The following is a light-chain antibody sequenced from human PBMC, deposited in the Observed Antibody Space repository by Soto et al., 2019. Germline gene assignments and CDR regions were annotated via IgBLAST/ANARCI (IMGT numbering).Light chain of an antibody. CDR2: KAS. CDR1: QSINHW. Sequence: DIQMTQSPSTLSASVGDRVTITCRASQSINHWLAWYQQKPGKAPKLLIYKASNLDIGVPSRFSGSGSGTEFTLTISSLQTDDFATYYCQQYDTYWTFGQGTKVAIK. J-gene: IGKJ1*01. V-gene: IGKV1-5*03. CDR3: QQYDTYWT.